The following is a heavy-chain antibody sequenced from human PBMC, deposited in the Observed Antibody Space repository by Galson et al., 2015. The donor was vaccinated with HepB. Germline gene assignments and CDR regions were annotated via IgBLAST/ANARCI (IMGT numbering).Heavy chain of an antibody. J-gene: IGHJ4*02. Sequence: SVKVSCKVSGYTFINYGISWVRQAPGQGLEWVGWISADNGNTNYAQKFQGRVTMTTDTSTSTAYMELRSLRSDDTAVYYCARDTYYYGSGSYSSLDYWGQGTLVSVSS. CDR1: GYTFINYG. CDR3: ARDTYYYGSGSYSSLDY. CDR2: ISADNGNT. D-gene: IGHD3-10*01. V-gene: IGHV1-18*01.